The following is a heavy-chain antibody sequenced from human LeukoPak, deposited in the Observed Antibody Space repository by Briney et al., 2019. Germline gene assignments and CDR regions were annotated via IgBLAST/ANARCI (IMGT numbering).Heavy chain of an antibody. Sequence: SETLSLTCTVSGGSISSYYWSWIRHPAGKGLEWIGRIYTSGSTNYNPSLKSRVTMSVDTSKNQFSLKLSSVTAADTAVYYCARTTMVRGTYYMDVWGKGTTVTISS. J-gene: IGHJ6*03. CDR3: ARTTMVRGTYYMDV. V-gene: IGHV4-4*07. CDR2: IYTSGST. D-gene: IGHD3-10*01. CDR1: GGSISSYY.